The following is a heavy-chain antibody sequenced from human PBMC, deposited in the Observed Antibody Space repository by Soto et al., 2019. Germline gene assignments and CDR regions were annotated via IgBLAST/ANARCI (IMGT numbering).Heavy chain of an antibody. D-gene: IGHD6-19*01. V-gene: IGHV3-74*01. J-gene: IGHJ4*02. Sequence: GGSLRLSCAASGFTISSYWMHWVRQAPGKGLVWVSRINGDDSSTNYADSVKGRFTISRDNSKNTLYLQMNSLRAEDTAVYYCARGAGVKQWLFYYFDYWGQGTLVTVSS. CDR2: INGDDSST. CDR1: GFTISSYW. CDR3: ARGAGVKQWLFYYFDY.